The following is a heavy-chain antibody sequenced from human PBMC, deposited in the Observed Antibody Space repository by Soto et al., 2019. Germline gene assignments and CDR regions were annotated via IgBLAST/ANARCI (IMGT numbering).Heavy chain of an antibody. J-gene: IGHJ4*02. CDR3: ARSGPDRYCSTTSGRVVDY. V-gene: IGHV1-8*01. D-gene: IGHD2-8*01. CDR1: GYTCTSYD. CDR2: MNPNTGNT. Sequence: QVQLVQSGAEVKKPGASVKFACKASGYTCTSYDINWVRQATGQGLEWMGWMNPNTGNTDFAQKFQGRVTMTRNSYISTPYMALRSLRSEDTAVYYCARSGPDRYCSTTSGRVVDYWGQGTLVTVAS.